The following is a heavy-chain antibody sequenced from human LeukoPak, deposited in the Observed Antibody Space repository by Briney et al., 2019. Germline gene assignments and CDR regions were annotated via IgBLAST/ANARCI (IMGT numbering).Heavy chain of an antibody. CDR2: ISAYNDNT. D-gene: IGHD3-9*01. CDR1: GYTFTSYG. J-gene: IGHJ4*02. V-gene: IGHV1-18*01. Sequence: ASVKVSFKASGYTFTSYGISWVRQAPGQGLEWMGWISAYNDNTNYAQKLQGRVTMTTDTSTSTAYMELRSLRSDDTAVYYCARVHYDILTGYSYFDYWGRGTLVTVSS. CDR3: ARVHYDILTGYSYFDY.